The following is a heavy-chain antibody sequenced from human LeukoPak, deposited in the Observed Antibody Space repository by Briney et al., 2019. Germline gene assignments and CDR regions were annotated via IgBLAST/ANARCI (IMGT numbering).Heavy chain of an antibody. CDR3: AKDSGDGYNTYYFDY. CDR2: IWYDGSNK. V-gene: IGHV3-33*06. CDR1: GFTFSSYG. D-gene: IGHD5-24*01. Sequence: GGSLRLSCAASGFTFSSYGMHWVRQAPGKGLEWVAVIWYDGSNKYYADSVKGRFTISRDNSKNTLYLQMNSLRAEDTAAYYCAKDSGDGYNTYYFDYWGQGTLVTVSS. J-gene: IGHJ4*02.